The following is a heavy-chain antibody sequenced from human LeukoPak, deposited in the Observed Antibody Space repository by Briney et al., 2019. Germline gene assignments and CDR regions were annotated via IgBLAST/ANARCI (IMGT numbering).Heavy chain of an antibody. CDR2: IYPGDSDT. Sequence: GESLKISCKGSGYSFTSYWIGWVRQMPGKGLEWMGIIYPGDSDTRYSPSFQGQVTISADKSISTAYLQWSSLKASDTAMYYCARWGARYDILTGYYKGDYWGQGTLVTVSS. D-gene: IGHD3-9*01. CDR3: ARWGARYDILTGYYKGDY. V-gene: IGHV5-51*01. CDR1: GYSFTSYW. J-gene: IGHJ4*02.